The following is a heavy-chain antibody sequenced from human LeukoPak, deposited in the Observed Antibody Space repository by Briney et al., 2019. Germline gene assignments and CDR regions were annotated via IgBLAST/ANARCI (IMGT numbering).Heavy chain of an antibody. D-gene: IGHD5-12*01. CDR3: AGGNIVAISYYYYYMDV. CDR1: GFTFSSYE. V-gene: IGHV3-7*01. CDR2: IKQDGSEK. Sequence: GGSLRLSCAASGFTFSSYEMNWVRQAPGKGLEWVANIKQDGSEKYYVDSVKGRFTISRDNAKNSLYLQMNSLRAEDTAVYYCAGGNIVAISYYYYYMDVWGKGTTVTVSS. J-gene: IGHJ6*03.